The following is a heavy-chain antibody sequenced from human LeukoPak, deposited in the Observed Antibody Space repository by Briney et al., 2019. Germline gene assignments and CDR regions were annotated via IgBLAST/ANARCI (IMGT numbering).Heavy chain of an antibody. D-gene: IGHD1-26*01. J-gene: IGHJ4*02. Sequence: GGSLRLSCADSGFTFSNYAMSWVRQAPGKGLEWLSAISGSGGSTYYADSVKGRFTISRDNSKNTLYLQMNTLRAEDTAVYYCAREGAKSTTPLDYWGQGTLVTVSS. V-gene: IGHV3-23*01. CDR1: GFTFSNYA. CDR3: AREGAKSTTPLDY. CDR2: ISGSGGST.